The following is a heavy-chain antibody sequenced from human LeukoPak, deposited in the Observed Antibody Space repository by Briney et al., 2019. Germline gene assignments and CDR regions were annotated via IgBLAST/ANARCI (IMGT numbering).Heavy chain of an antibody. J-gene: IGHJ6*04. CDR2: IDPSDSYT. V-gene: IGHV5-10-1*01. Sequence: GESLRISLKGSGYSFTNCWISWVRQMPGKGLEWMGRIDPSDSYTNYSPSFQGHVTISADKSISTAYLQWSSLKASDTAMYYCARHCGYYYGSRTYYYGMDVWGKGTTVTVSS. D-gene: IGHD3-10*01. CDR3: ARHCGYYYGSRTYYYGMDV. CDR1: GYSFTNCW.